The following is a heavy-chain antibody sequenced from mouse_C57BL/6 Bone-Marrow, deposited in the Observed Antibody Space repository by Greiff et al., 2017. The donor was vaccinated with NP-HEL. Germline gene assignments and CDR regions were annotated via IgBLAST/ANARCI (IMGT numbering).Heavy chain of an antibody. Sequence: VQLQQSGTVLARPGASVKMSCKTSGYTFTSYWMHWVKQRPGQGLEWIGAIYPGNSDTSYNQKFKGKAKLTADTSASTAYMELSSLTNEDSSVYYCTRWFITTAVAPRDFDYWGQGTTLTVSS. V-gene: IGHV1-5*01. D-gene: IGHD1-1*01. CDR3: TRWFITTAVAPRDFDY. J-gene: IGHJ2*01. CDR1: GYTFTSYW. CDR2: IYPGNSDT.